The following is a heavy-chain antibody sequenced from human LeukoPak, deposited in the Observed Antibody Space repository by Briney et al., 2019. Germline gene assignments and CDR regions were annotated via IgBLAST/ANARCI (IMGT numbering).Heavy chain of an antibody. Sequence: ASVKVSCKASGYTFTSCAMHWVRQAPGQRLEWMGWINAGNGNTKYSQKFQGRVTITRDTSASTAYMELSSLRSEDTAVYYCARRGSTVYYYYGMDVWGQGTTVTVSS. CDR1: GYTFTSCA. CDR2: INAGNGNT. V-gene: IGHV1-3*01. CDR3: ARRGSTVYYYYGMDV. D-gene: IGHD1-26*01. J-gene: IGHJ6*02.